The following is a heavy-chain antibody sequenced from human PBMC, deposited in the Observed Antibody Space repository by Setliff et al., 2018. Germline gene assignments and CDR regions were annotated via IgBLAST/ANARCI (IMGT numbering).Heavy chain of an antibody. V-gene: IGHV3-23*01. CDR2: ISGSGGST. D-gene: IGHD1-26*01. CDR3: ARGLLGRTTTLDY. CDR1: GFTFSSYA. Sequence: PGGSLRLSCAASGFTFSSYAMSWVRQAPGKGLEWVSAISGSGGSTYYADSVKGRFTISRDNSKNTLYLQMNSLRAEDTAVYYCARGLLGRTTTLDYWGQGTLVTVSS. J-gene: IGHJ4*02.